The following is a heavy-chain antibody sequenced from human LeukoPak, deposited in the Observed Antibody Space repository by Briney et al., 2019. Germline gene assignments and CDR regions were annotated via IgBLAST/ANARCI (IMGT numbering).Heavy chain of an antibody. V-gene: IGHV4-59*01. J-gene: IGHJ4*02. CDR3: ARAYYGSGSYTYFDY. Sequence: SETLSLICTVSGGSISSYYWSWIRQPPGKGLEWIGYIYYSGSTNYNPSLKSRVTISVDTSKNQFSLKLSSVTAADTAVYYCARAYYGSGSYTYFDYWGQGTLVTVSS. CDR2: IYYSGST. CDR1: GGSISSYY. D-gene: IGHD3-10*01.